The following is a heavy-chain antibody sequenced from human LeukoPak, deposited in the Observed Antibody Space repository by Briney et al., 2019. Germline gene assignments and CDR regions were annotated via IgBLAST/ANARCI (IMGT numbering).Heavy chain of an antibody. CDR2: IHPGDSDT. D-gene: IGHD4-17*01. CDR3: ARLKDGDYVADY. Sequence: GESLQISCKGSGYSFTSYWIGWVRQPPGKGLEWMGIIHPGDSDTRYSPSFQGQVTISADKSISTAYLQRSSLRASDTAMYYCARLKDGDYVADYWGQGTLVTVSS. V-gene: IGHV5-51*01. J-gene: IGHJ4*02. CDR1: GYSFTSYW.